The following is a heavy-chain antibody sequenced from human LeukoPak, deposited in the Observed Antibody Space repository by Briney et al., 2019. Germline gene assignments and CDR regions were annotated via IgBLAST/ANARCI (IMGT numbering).Heavy chain of an antibody. D-gene: IGHD6-13*01. V-gene: IGHV3-30-3*02. J-gene: IGHJ4*02. CDR1: GFTFSSYA. CDR3: AKNVDSSSWYRHLGVDY. Sequence: PGRSLRLSCAASGFTFSSYAMHWVRQAPGKGLEWVAVISYDGSNKYYPDSVKGRFTISRDNSKNTLDLQMNSLRAEDTAVYYCAKNVDSSSWYRHLGVDYWGQGTLVTVSS. CDR2: ISYDGSNK.